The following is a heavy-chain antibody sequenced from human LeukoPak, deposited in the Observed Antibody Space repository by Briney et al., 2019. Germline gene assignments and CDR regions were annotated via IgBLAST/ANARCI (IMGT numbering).Heavy chain of an antibody. CDR1: GFTFSSYS. D-gene: IGHD3-10*01. CDR2: ISSSGSTI. Sequence: QAGGSLRLSCAASGFTFSSYSMNWVRQAPGKGLEWVSSISSSGSTIYYADSVKGRFTISRDNAKNSLYLQMNSLRAEDTAVYYCARDLISMVRGVIVGPFDYWGQGTLVTVSS. J-gene: IGHJ4*02. CDR3: ARDLISMVRGVIVGPFDY. V-gene: IGHV3-48*04.